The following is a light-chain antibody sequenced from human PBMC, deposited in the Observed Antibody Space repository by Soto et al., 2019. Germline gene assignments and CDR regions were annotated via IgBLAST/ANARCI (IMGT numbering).Light chain of an antibody. J-gene: IGKJ1*01. CDR1: QSVSSN. CDR2: GAS. V-gene: IGKV3-15*01. Sequence: EIVMTQSPATLSVSPGERATLSCRASQSVSSNLAWYQQKPGQAPRLLIYGASTRSTGIPARFSGSGSGTEFTLIISSLQSEDVAVYYCQQYNNWPPWTVGQGTKVEIK. CDR3: QQYNNWPPWT.